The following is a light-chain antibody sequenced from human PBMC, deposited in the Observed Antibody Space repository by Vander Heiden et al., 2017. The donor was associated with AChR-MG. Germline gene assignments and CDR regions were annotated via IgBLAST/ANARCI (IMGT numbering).Light chain of an antibody. Sequence: QSALTQPASVSGSPGQSITISCTGTSSDVGGYVYVSLYQQHPGKAPKLMIYEVSTRPSGVSKRFSGSKSGNTASLTISGLQAEDEADYYCSSYTSSSSLEVFGGGTKLTVL. CDR2: EVS. V-gene: IGLV2-14*01. J-gene: IGLJ2*01. CDR3: SSYTSSSSLEV. CDR1: SSDVGGYVY.